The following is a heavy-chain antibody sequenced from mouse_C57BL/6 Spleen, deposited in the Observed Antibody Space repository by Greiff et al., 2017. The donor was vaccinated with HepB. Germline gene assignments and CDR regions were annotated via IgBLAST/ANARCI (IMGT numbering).Heavy chain of an antibody. CDR3: ARSRQDY. J-gene: IGHJ2*01. CDR2: IYPSDSET. Sequence: VQLQQPGAELVRPGSSVKLSCKASGYTFTSYGMDWVKQRPGQGLEWIGNIYPSDSETHYNQKFKDKATLTVDKYSSTAYMQLSSLTSEDSAVYYCARSRQDYWGQGTTLTVSS. V-gene: IGHV1-61*01. CDR1: GYTFTSYG. D-gene: IGHD3-2*01.